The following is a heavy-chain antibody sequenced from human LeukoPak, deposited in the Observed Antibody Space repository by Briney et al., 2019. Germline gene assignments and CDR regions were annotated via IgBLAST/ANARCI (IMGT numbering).Heavy chain of an antibody. CDR1: GFTFSSYE. V-gene: IGHV3-48*03. CDR3: AVDRYNWFDP. D-gene: IGHD3-9*01. J-gene: IGHJ5*02. CDR2: ISSSGSTI. Sequence: PGGSLRLSCAASGFTFSSYEMNWVRQAPGKGLEWVSYISSSGSTIYYADSVKGRFTISRDNAKNSLYLQMNSLRAGDTAVYYCAVDRYNWFDPWGQGTLVTVSS.